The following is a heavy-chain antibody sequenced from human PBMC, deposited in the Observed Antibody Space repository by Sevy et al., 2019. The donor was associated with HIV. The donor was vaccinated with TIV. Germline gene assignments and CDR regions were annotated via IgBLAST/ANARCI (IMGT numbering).Heavy chain of an antibody. CDR2: ISAGGGST. J-gene: IGHJ4*02. CDR1: GFTFRGYA. D-gene: IGHD5-12*01. V-gene: IGHV3-23*01. CDR3: PIEEYSGYA. Sequence: GGSLRLSCVASGFTFRGYAMSWVRQAPGKGVEWVSSISAGGGSTYYADSVKARVTISRDNSRNTVDLEMNSLGVEDTAVYYCPIEEYSGYAWGQGTVVTVSS.